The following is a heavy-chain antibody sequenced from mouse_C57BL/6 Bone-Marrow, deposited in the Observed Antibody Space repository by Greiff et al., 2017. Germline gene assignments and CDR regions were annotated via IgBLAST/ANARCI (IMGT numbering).Heavy chain of an antibody. Sequence: VQLQEPGAELVKPGASVKMSCKASGYTFTTYPIEWMKQNHGKSLEWIGNFHPYNDDPKYNEKFKGKATLPVEKSSRPVYLELSRLTSDDSAVYYWAKCRDNYGSSPYWDMDVWGTGTTVTVSS. J-gene: IGHJ1*03. CDR2: FHPYNDDP. D-gene: IGHD1-1*01. CDR1: GYTFTTYP. V-gene: IGHV1-47*01. CDR3: AKCRDNYGSSPYWDMDV.